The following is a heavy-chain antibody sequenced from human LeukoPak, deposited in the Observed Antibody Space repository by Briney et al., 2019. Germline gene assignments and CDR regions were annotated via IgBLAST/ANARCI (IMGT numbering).Heavy chain of an antibody. J-gene: IGHJ4*02. CDR1: GFTFSTYA. CDR2: INSDGSST. Sequence: GGSLRLSCAASGFTFSTYAMSWVRQAPGKGLVWVSRINSDGSSTSYADSVKGRFTISRDNAKNTLYLQMNSLRAEDTAVYYCAREGSYGQFDYWGQGTLVTVSS. V-gene: IGHV3-74*01. CDR3: AREGSYGQFDY. D-gene: IGHD5-18*01.